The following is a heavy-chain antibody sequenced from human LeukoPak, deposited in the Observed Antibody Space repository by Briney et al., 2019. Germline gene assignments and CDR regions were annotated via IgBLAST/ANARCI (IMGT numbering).Heavy chain of an antibody. D-gene: IGHD3-16*01. J-gene: IGHJ5*02. CDR2: IRYDGSNK. Sequence: GSLRLSCAASGFTFSSYGMHWVRQAPGKGLEWVAFIRYDGSNKYYADSVKGRFTISRDNSKNTLYLQMNSLRAEDTAVYYCAKDAYDYVVIGYNWFDPWGQGTLVTVSS. V-gene: IGHV3-30*02. CDR1: GFTFSSYG. CDR3: AKDAYDYVVIGYNWFDP.